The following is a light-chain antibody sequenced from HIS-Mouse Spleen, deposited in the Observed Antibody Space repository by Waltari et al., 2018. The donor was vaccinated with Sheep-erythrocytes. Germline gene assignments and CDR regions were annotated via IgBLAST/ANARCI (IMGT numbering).Light chain of an antibody. CDR3: QQYGSSTFT. CDR2: GAS. CDR1: QSVSSSY. J-gene: IGKJ3*01. V-gene: IGKV3-20*01. Sequence: EIVLTHSPGTLSLSPAEIATLSCRASQSVSSSYLAWYQQKPGQAPRLLIYGASSRATGIPDRFSGSGSGTDFTLTISRLEPEDFAVYYCQQYGSSTFTFGPGTKVDIK.